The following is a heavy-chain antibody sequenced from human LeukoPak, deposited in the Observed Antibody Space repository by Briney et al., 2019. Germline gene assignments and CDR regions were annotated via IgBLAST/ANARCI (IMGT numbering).Heavy chain of an antibody. CDR3: AKYGAPGWSGYLDY. CDR2: ISGSGDST. Sequence: RGSLRLSCAASGFTFSNYCVTWVRQAPGKALEWVSSISGSGDSTYYADSVKGRFTISRDNSKNTLYLQMNSLRVEDTAIYYCAKYGAPGWSGYLDYWGQGTLVTVSS. V-gene: IGHV3-23*01. J-gene: IGHJ4*02. CDR1: GFTFSNYC. D-gene: IGHD4/OR15-4a*01.